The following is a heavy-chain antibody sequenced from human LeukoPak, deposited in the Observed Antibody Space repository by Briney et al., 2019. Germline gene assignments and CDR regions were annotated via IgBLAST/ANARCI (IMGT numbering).Heavy chain of an antibody. Sequence: GGSLRLSCVASGFTFGKYWMSWVRQAPGKGLEWVANIKLDGSEKNYVDSVKGRFTISRDNAKNSLYPQMNSLRAEDTAVYYCARDSRGRLDYWGQGTLVTVSS. CDR3: ARDSRGRLDY. V-gene: IGHV3-7*01. D-gene: IGHD3-10*01. CDR1: GFTFGKYW. CDR2: IKLDGSEK. J-gene: IGHJ4*02.